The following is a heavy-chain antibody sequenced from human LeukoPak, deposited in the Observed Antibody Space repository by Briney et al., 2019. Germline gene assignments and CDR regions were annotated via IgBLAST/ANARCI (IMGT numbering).Heavy chain of an antibody. V-gene: IGHV4-59*08. CDR1: GGSISDYY. J-gene: IGHJ5*02. D-gene: IGHD3-10*01. CDR2: IYYNGNN. Sequence: PSETLSLTCTVSGGSISDYYWSWIRQPPGEGLEWIGYIYYNGNNNYNPSLKSRVTISVDTSKNQFSLKLSSVTAADTAVYYCARTYYYGSGSSYFDPWGQGTLVTVSS. CDR3: ARTYYYGSGSSYFDP.